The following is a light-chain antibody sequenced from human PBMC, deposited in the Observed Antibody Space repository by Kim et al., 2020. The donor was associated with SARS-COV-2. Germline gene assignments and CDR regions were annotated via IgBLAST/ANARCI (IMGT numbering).Light chain of an antibody. Sequence: DIQMTQSPSSLSASVGDRVTITCRASQDISNYLAWFQLKPGKAPKLLIYAASALQPGVPSRFSGSGSGTDFTLTVTSLQPEDVATYYSPKCGSAPCTFGQVTNVDIK. CDR2: AAS. V-gene: IGKV1-27*01. J-gene: IGKJ1*01. CDR3: PKCGSAPCT. CDR1: QDISNY.